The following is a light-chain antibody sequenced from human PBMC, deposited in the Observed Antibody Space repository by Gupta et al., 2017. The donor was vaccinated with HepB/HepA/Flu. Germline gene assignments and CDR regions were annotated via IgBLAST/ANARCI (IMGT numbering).Light chain of an antibody. CDR3: EPYKTYAQGVST. Sequence: DIQMTQSPSTLSASVGDRVTITCRASQSIGSWLAWYQQKPGKAPKLLIYKASTLESGVPSRFSGSGSGRECTLTISSLQPKKCATYYCEPYKTYAQGVSTLGQGTKLEIK. CDR1: QSIGSW. J-gene: IGKJ2*01. V-gene: IGKV1-5*03. CDR2: KAS.